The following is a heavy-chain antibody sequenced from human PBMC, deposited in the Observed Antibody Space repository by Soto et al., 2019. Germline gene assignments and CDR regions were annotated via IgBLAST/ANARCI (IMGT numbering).Heavy chain of an antibody. J-gene: IGHJ6*02. CDR2: IIPIFGTA. V-gene: IGHV1-69*13. D-gene: IGHD3-3*01. Sequence: SVKVSCKASGGTFSSYAISWVRQAPGQGLEWMGGIIPIFGTANYAQKFQGRVTITADESTSTAYMELSSLRSEDAAVYYCARVLRFLEWSPRCVYCYYGMDVWGQGTTVTVSS. CDR1: GGTFSSYA. CDR3: ARVLRFLEWSPRCVYCYYGMDV.